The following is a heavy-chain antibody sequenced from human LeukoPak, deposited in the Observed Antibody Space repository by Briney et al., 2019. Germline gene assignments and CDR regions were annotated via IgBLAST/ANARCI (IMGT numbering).Heavy chain of an antibody. D-gene: IGHD3-16*01. CDR3: ARAFAAYFDY. J-gene: IGHJ4*02. V-gene: IGHV4-59*10. Sequence: SETLSLTCAVYGGSFSGYYWSWIRQPAGKGLEWIGRIYTSGSTNYNPSLKSRVTMSVDTSKNQFSLKLSSVTAADTAVYYCARAFAAYFDYWGQGTLVTVSS. CDR2: IYTSGST. CDR1: GGSFSGYY.